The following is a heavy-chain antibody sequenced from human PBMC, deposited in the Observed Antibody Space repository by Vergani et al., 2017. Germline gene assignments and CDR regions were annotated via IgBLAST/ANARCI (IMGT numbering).Heavy chain of an antibody. J-gene: IGHJ4*02. V-gene: IGHV4-34*01. CDR2: INHSGST. Sequence: QVQLQESGPGLVKPSETLSLTCTVSGGSISSYYWSWIRQPPGKGLEWIGEINHSGSTNYNPSLKSRVTISVDTSKNQFSLKLSSVTAADTAVYYCARAWRGAAAGLYWGQGTLVTVSS. CDR3: ARAWRGAAAGLY. CDR1: GGSISSYY. D-gene: IGHD6-13*01.